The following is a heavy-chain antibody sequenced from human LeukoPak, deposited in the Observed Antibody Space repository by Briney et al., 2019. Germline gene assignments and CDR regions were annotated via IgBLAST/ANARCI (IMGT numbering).Heavy chain of an antibody. Sequence: SETLSLTCAVYGGSFSGYYWSWIRQPPGKGLEWIGEINHSGSTNYNPSLKSRVTISVDTSKNQFSLKLSSVTAADTAKYYCAADKGPYSGSWYPNWFDPWGQGTLVTVSS. CDR3: AADKGPYSGSWYPNWFDP. CDR2: INHSGST. CDR1: GGSFSGYY. D-gene: IGHD6-13*01. J-gene: IGHJ5*02. V-gene: IGHV4-34*01.